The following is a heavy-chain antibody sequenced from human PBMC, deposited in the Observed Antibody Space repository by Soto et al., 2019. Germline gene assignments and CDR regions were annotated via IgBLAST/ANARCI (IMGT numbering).Heavy chain of an antibody. CDR1: GDNFKKNV. J-gene: IGHJ6*02. CDR3: ARGPFRPSAMDV. Sequence: QVQLMQSGAEIKKPGSSVKVSCTTSGDNFKKNVFTWVRQAPGQGLEWMGGTIPALGKTHYIEKFQGRVTINVGEATSTVYMEVRDLTSEGLGIYYCARGPFRPSAMDVWGQETTVTVSS. V-gene: IGHV1-69*01. CDR2: TIPALGKT. D-gene: IGHD3-10*01.